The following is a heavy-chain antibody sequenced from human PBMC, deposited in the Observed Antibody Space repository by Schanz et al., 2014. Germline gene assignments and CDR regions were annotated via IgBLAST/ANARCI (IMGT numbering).Heavy chain of an antibody. V-gene: IGHV3-48*04. CDR1: GVTFSSYA. Sequence: EVQLLESGGGFVQPGGSLRLSCVASGVTFSSYAMSWIRQAPGKGLEWVSSIISTGGTIYYVDSVRGRFTISRDNAKNSLYLQMNSLRVDDTAVYYCAKDGRLPYYGTGSDFDYWGQGTLVAVSS. D-gene: IGHD3-22*01. J-gene: IGHJ4*02. CDR3: AKDGRLPYYGTGSDFDY. CDR2: IISTGGTI.